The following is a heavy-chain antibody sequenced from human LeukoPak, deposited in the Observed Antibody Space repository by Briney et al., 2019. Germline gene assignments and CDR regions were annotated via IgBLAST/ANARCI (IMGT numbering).Heavy chain of an antibody. CDR3: ALGRRTWYYFDY. Sequence: ASAKVSCKASGYTFTNYGITWVRQAPGQGLEWMGWISPNSGDTNYAQKFQGRVTMTRDTSISTAYMELSRLRSDDTAVYYCALGRRTWYYFDYWGQGTLVTVSS. J-gene: IGHJ4*02. D-gene: IGHD2-15*01. CDR2: ISPNSGDT. CDR1: GYTFTNYG. V-gene: IGHV1-2*02.